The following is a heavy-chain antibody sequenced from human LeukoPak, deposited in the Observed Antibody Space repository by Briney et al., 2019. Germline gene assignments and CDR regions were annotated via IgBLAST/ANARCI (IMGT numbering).Heavy chain of an antibody. D-gene: IGHD1-26*01. CDR1: GFTFSTYD. Sequence: GGSLRLSCAASGFTFSTYDMHWVRQATGKGLEWVSAIDTTGDTYYPGSGKGRFTISRDNSKNTLYLQMNSLRVEDTAVYYCAKGYGWEASYYYYYMDVWGKGTTVTISS. CDR2: IDTTGDT. V-gene: IGHV3-13*01. CDR3: AKGYGWEASYYYYYMDV. J-gene: IGHJ6*03.